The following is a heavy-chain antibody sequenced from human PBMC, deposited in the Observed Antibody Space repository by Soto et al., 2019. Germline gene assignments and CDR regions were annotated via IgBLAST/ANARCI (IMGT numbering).Heavy chain of an antibody. CDR2: IRSKGNNYAT. D-gene: IGHD6-19*01. Sequence: EVQLVESGGGLVQPGGSLKLSCAASGFSFSDSAMHWVRQVSGKGLEWVGRIRSKGNNYATTYGASVKGRFTISRDDSKNTAYMDLNSLKTEDTAVYYCIRFRGTAGWYFALWGRGALVTVSS. V-gene: IGHV3-73*02. CDR1: GFSFSDSA. CDR3: IRFRGTAGWYFAL. J-gene: IGHJ2*01.